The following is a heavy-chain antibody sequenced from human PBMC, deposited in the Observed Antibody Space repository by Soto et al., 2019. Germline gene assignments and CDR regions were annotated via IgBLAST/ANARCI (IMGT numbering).Heavy chain of an antibody. J-gene: IGHJ3*02. CDR3: ARDDDRPDKGLDM. D-gene: IGHD3-22*01. V-gene: IGHV3-33*05. CDR1: GFTFSNYG. CDR2: ILTDGSDQ. Sequence: QVQLVESGGGVVQPGRSLRLSCAASGFTFSNYGMHWVRQAPGKGLAWLAVILTDGSDQKYGNSVKGRVTISRDNSKNTLYLQINTLRVEDTSVYYWARDDDRPDKGLDMWGQGTMVTVSS.